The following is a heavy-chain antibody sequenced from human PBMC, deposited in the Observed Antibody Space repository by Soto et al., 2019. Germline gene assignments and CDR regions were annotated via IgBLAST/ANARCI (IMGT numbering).Heavy chain of an antibody. D-gene: IGHD3-22*01. CDR1: GYTFSDYS. CDR3: ARDRTDSGYYTNWLDP. V-gene: IGHV1-3*01. J-gene: IGHJ5*02. CDR2: INAGNGNT. Sequence: GASVKVSCKASGYTFSDYSIQWVRQAPGQRLEWMGWINAGNGNTKYSQKFQGRVTITRDTSASTAYIELSRLRSEDTAVYYCARDRTDSGYYTNWLDPWGQGTQVTVSS.